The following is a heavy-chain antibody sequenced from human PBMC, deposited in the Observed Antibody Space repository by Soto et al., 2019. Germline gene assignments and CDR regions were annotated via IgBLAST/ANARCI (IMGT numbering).Heavy chain of an antibody. J-gene: IGHJ6*02. D-gene: IGHD3-10*01. CDR2: IYYSGST. CDR1: GGSISSSSYY. Sequence: PSETLSLTCTVSGGSISSSSYYWGWIRQPPGKGLEWIGSIYYSGSTYYNPSLKSRVTISVDKSKNQFSLKLSSVTAADTAVYYCARGGFWFGELPNYYYYGMDVWGQGTTVTV. V-gene: IGHV4-39*07. CDR3: ARGGFWFGELPNYYYYGMDV.